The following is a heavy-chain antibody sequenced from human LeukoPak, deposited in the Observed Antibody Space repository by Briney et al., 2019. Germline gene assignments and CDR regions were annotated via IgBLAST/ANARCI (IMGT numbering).Heavy chain of an antibody. CDR1: GFTFTTYW. Sequence: PGESLRLSCAASGFTFTTYWMSWVRQAPGKGLEWVANINQDGTEKYYVDSVKGRFTISRDNSRNTLYLQLNDLRAEDTAIYYCAKAFGTNGYFQLPIDFWGQGTLVTVSS. D-gene: IGHD2-8*01. CDR3: AKAFGTNGYFQLPIDF. V-gene: IGHV3-7*03. J-gene: IGHJ4*02. CDR2: INQDGTEK.